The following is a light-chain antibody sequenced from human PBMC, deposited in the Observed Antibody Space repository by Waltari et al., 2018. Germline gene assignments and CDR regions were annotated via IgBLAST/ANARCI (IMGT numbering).Light chain of an antibody. Sequence: DIQMTQSPSSLSASVGDTVTITCRASQDISNWLAWYQQNPGKVPKLLIYRASNLETGVPSRFSGSGSGTDFTLTISSLQPEDFATYFCQQHDNSPFTFGPGTKLDIK. CDR2: RAS. J-gene: IGKJ3*01. CDR1: QDISNW. CDR3: QQHDNSPFT. V-gene: IGKV1-33*01.